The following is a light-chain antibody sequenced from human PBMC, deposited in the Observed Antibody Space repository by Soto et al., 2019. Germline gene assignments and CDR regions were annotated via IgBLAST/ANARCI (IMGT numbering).Light chain of an antibody. CDR3: HHYGRSPIFT. Sequence: EVVLTQSPGPLSLSAGERATLSCRASQSVASNRLAWYQQKPGQAPRLLIYAASTRAAGIPDRFSGSGSGTDFTLTISRLEPEDFGVFFCHHYGRSPIFTFGPGTTVDMK. V-gene: IGKV3-20*01. J-gene: IGKJ3*01. CDR2: AAS. CDR1: QSVASNR.